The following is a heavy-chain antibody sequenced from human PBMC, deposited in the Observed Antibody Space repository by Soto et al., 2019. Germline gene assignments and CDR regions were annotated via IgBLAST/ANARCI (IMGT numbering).Heavy chain of an antibody. CDR1: GYSISSGYY. D-gene: IGHD6-13*01. CDR2: IYHSGST. V-gene: IGHV4-38-2*02. CDR3: ARDVAAAGAFDY. J-gene: IGHJ4*02. Sequence: PSETLSLTCAVSGYSISSGYYWGWIWQPPGKGLEWIGSIYHSGSTYYNPSLKSRVTISVDTSKNQFSLKLSSVTAADTAVYYCARDVAAAGAFDYWGQGTLVTVSS.